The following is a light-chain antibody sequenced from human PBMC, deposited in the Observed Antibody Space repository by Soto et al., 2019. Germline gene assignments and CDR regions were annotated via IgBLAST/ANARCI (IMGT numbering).Light chain of an antibody. V-gene: IGKV3-15*01. J-gene: IGKJ1*01. CDR1: QSVSSN. CDR2: GAS. Sequence: EIVMTQSPATLSVSPGERATLSCRASQSVSSNLAWYQQKPGQAPRLLIYGASTRATGIPARFSGSGSGTEFTLAISSLQSEDFEVYYCQPYNNWWTFGQGTKVEI. CDR3: QPYNNWWT.